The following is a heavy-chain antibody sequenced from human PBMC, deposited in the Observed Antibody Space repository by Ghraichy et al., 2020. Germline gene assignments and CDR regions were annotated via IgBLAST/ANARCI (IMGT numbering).Heavy chain of an antibody. CDR1: GYTFSTYA. D-gene: IGHD3-10*01. V-gene: IGHV1-58*02. J-gene: IGHJ4*02. Sequence: SVKVSCKASGYTFSTYAITWVRQARGQRLEWIGWIVVGSGNTNYAQKFQERVTITRDMSTSTAYMELSSLRSEDTAVYYCAAIYYGSGSYPFDYWGQGTLVTVSS. CDR3: AAIYYGSGSYPFDY. CDR2: IVVGSGNT.